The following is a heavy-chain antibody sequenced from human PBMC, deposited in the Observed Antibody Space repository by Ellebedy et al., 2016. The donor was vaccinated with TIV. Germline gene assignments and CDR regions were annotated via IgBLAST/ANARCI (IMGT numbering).Heavy chain of an antibody. J-gene: IGHJ4*02. Sequence: AASVKVSCKASGYTFTGYYIHWVRQAPGQGLEWMGWINPNSGGTNYEQKFQGRVTMTGDTSISTAYMELSRLRSEDTAVYYCATGLRLLEWSGLTDYWGQGTLVTVSS. CDR2: INPNSGGT. CDR3: ATGLRLLEWSGLTDY. CDR1: GYTFTGYY. D-gene: IGHD3-3*01. V-gene: IGHV1-2*02.